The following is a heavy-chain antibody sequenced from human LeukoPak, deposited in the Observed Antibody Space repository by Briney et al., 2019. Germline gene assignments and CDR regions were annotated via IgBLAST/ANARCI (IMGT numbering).Heavy chain of an antibody. J-gene: IGHJ5*02. CDR3: ARERVGATTAPIDWFDP. Sequence: ASVKVSCKASGYTFTGYYMHWVRQAPGQGLEWMGWINPNSGGTNYAQKFQGRVTMTRDTSISTAYMELSRLRSDDTAVYYCARERVGATTAPIDWFDPWGQGTLVTVSS. D-gene: IGHD1-26*01. CDR2: INPNSGGT. V-gene: IGHV1-2*02. CDR1: GYTFTGYY.